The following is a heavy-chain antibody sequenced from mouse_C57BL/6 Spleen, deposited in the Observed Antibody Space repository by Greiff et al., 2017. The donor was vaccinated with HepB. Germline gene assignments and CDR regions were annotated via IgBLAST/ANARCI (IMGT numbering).Heavy chain of an antibody. J-gene: IGHJ3*01. V-gene: IGHV1-59*01. CDR2: IDPSDSYT. CDR1: GYTFTSYW. D-gene: IGHD1-1*01. Sequence: QVHVKQPGAELVRPGTSVKLSCKASGYTFTSYWMHWVKQRPGQGLEWIGVIDPSDSYTNYNQKFKGKATLTVDTSSSTAYMQLSSLTSEDSAVYYCARRGYYGSEGWFAYWGQGTLVTVSA. CDR3: ARRGYYGSEGWFAY.